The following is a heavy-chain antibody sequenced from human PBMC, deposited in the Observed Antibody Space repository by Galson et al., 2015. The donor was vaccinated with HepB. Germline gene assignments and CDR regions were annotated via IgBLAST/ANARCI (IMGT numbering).Heavy chain of an antibody. Sequence: SETLSLTCTVSGASISSNDWWSWVRQPPGKGLEWIAEIFQNGNANYNPSLRSRITISVDRSKNQFSLKLSSMTAADTSVYYCARLRVTHLEYYFDKWGQGTLVTVSS. CDR1: GASISSNDW. D-gene: IGHD3-3*01. CDR3: ARLRVTHLEYYFDK. CDR2: IFQNGNA. J-gene: IGHJ4*02. V-gene: IGHV4/OR15-8*01.